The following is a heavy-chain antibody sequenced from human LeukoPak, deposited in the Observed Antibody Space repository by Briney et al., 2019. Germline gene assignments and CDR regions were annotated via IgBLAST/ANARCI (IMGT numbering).Heavy chain of an antibody. CDR2: IYYSGST. Sequence: PSETLSLTCTVSGGSISSYYWSRIRQPPGKGLEWIGYIYYSGSTNYNPSLKSRVTISVDTSKNQFSLKLSSVTAADTAVYYCARQGIVATPYYFDYWGQGTLVTVSS. CDR3: ARQGIVATPYYFDY. J-gene: IGHJ4*02. CDR1: GGSISSYY. D-gene: IGHD5-12*01. V-gene: IGHV4-59*08.